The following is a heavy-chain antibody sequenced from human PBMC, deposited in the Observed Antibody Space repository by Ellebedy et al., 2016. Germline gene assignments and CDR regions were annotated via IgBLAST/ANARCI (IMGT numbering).Heavy chain of an antibody. D-gene: IGHD3-10*01. Sequence: SLKTSXATSGFTFDDYALHWVRQVPGKGLEWVSGISWNSAAIGYGEAVKGRFTISRDSAKNYLYLQMNSLRVEDTALYFCAKGTMDYLHHWGQGTLVTVSS. CDR1: GFTFDDYA. V-gene: IGHV3-9*01. J-gene: IGHJ4*02. CDR2: ISWNSAAI. CDR3: AKGTMDYLHH.